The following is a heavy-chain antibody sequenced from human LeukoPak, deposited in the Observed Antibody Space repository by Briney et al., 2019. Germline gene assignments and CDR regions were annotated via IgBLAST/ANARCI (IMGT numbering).Heavy chain of an antibody. V-gene: IGHV3-7*04. D-gene: IGHD6-13*01. J-gene: IGHJ5*02. Sequence: PGGSLTLSCAASGFTFSSSWMSWVRQAPGKGLEWVANIKQDGSEKYYVGSVKGRFTISRDNAKNSLYLQMNSLRAEDTAVYYCARAYSSPNWFDPWGQGTLVTVSS. CDR3: ARAYSSPNWFDP. CDR2: IKQDGSEK. CDR1: GFTFSSSW.